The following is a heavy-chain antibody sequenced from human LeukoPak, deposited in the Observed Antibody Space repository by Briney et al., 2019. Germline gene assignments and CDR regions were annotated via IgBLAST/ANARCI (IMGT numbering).Heavy chain of an antibody. J-gene: IGHJ4*02. D-gene: IGHD3-3*01. CDR1: GFTVSNSY. Sequence: PGGSLRLSCAASGFTVSNSYMSWVRQAPGKGLEWVSVVYSGGETYHADSVKGRFTISRDDSENMLYLQMNSLRAEDTAVYYCARGSSGVWSGPDYWGQGTLVTVSS. CDR2: VYSGGET. V-gene: IGHV3-66*01. CDR3: ARGSSGVWSGPDY.